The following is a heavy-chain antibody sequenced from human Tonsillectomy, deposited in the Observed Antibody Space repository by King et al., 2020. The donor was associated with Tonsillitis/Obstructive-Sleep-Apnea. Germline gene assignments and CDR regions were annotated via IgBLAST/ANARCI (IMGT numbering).Heavy chain of an antibody. CDR3: TGRNQFDY. CDR1: GFTFSNAW. D-gene: IGHD1-14*01. CDR2: IKSKTDGGTT. Sequence: VQLVESGGGLLKPGGSLRLSCVVSGFTFSNAWMSWVRQAPGKGLEWVGRIKSKTDGGTTDYAAPVKGRFTISRDDSKDTLYLQMNSLKTEDTAMYYCTGRNQFDYWGQGTLVTVSS. J-gene: IGHJ4*02. V-gene: IGHV3-15*01.